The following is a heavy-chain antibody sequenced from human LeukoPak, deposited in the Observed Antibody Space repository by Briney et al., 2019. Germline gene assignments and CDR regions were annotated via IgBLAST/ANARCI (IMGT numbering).Heavy chain of an antibody. CDR2: IKQDGSEK. V-gene: IGHV3-7*01. D-gene: IGHD5-18*01. J-gene: IGHJ5*02. CDR1: GFTFSNYW. CDR3: ASRGYSYGYGNWFDP. Sequence: PGGSLRLSCAASGFTFSNYWMSWVCQAPGKGLEWVANIKQDGSEKYYVDSVKGRFTISRDNAKNSLYLQMNSLRAEDTAVYYCASRGYSYGYGNWFDPWGQGTLVTVSS.